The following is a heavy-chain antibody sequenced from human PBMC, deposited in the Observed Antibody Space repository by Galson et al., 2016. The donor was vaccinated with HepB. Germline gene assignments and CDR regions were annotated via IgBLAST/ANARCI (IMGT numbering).Heavy chain of an antibody. CDR1: GFSFSTSG. D-gene: IGHD3-16*01. Sequence: SLRLSCAASGFSFSTSGMSWVRQTPGRGLEWVSGITGSGAITHYADSVKGRFTISRDNSRNTLYLYMNSLRAGDTAVYYCGKHGVFDYWGQGALVTVSS. CDR2: ITGSGAIT. CDR3: GKHGVFDY. J-gene: IGHJ4*02. V-gene: IGHV3-23*01.